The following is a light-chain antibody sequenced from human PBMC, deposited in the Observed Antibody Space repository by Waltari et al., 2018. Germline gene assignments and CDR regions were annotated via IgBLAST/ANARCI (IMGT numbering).Light chain of an antibody. J-gene: IGKJ4*01. CDR1: QDITKN. CDR3: QQYGHLPLT. Sequence: DIQMTQSPSSLSASVGDRVTITCRASQDITKNLNWFLQKPGKAPQVLIFDASNSQPAVPSRFSGSGSETDFAFTITSLQPEDIGTYYCQQYGHLPLTFGGGTRVEIK. CDR2: DAS. V-gene: IGKV1-33*01.